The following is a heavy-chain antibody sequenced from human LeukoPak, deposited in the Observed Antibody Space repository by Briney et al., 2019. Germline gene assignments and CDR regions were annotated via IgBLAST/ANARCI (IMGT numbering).Heavy chain of an antibody. J-gene: IGHJ4*02. D-gene: IGHD6-6*01. CDR3: ARDGRFEYSHFYHFDY. Sequence: GASVNVSRKASGFTFNSYGISGVRQAPGQGLDGMGWISVYNGNRRYAQNFEGRVTLTTDRSTSTAYMELRSLRTDDTAMYFCARDGRFEYSHFYHFDYWGQGTRVTVSS. CDR2: ISVYNGNR. V-gene: IGHV1-18*01. CDR1: GFTFNSYG.